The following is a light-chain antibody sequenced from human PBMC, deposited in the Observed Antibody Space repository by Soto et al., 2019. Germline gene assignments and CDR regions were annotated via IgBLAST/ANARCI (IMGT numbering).Light chain of an antibody. CDR3: QQYGSSIT. CDR2: GTS. Sequence: IVLTQSPGTLSLSPGERATLSCRASQSVPRSYLAWYQQKPGQAPRLLIYGTSSRATGIPDRFSGSGSGKDFTITISRLEPEDFAVFYCQQYGSSITFGQGTRLEIK. CDR1: QSVPRSY. V-gene: IGKV3-20*01. J-gene: IGKJ5*01.